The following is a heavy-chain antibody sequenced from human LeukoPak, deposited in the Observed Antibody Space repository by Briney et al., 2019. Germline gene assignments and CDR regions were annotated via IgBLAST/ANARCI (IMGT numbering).Heavy chain of an antibody. J-gene: IGHJ4*02. D-gene: IGHD4-17*01. CDR3: ARGGVTTMTLRDLWLDY. CDR1: GFTFSNYA. CDR2: MSYDGSNK. Sequence: GGSLRVSCAASGFTFSNYAMHWVRQAPCKGLEWVALMSYDGSNKFYADSVKGRFTISRDNSKSTLYLQMNSLKAEDTAVYYCARGGVTTMTLRDLWLDYWGQGTLVTVSS. V-gene: IGHV3-30-3*01.